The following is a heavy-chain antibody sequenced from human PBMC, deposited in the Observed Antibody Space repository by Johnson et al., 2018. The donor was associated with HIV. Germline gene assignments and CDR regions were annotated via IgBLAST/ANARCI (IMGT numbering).Heavy chain of an antibody. J-gene: IGHJ3*02. CDR1: GFTFSHYD. D-gene: IGHD6-19*01. CDR2: IGTTDDT. CDR3: VRESLRPIPVNGPGDAPFDI. Sequence: VQLVESGGGVVQPGRSLRLSCAASGFTFSHYDMHWVRQVTGKGLEWVSAIGTTDDTYYPASVKGRFSISRDDAKDSLYLQLHSLRTEDTAVYYCVRESLRPIPVNGPGDAPFDIWGQGTMVTVSS. V-gene: IGHV3-13*01.